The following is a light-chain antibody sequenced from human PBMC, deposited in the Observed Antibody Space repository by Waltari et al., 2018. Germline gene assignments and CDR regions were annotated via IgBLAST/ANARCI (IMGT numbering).Light chain of an antibody. CDR2: DAS. Sequence: EIVLTQSPGTLSLSPGERANLSCRASQRVSRALAWYQQNPGQAPRLLCYDASNRATGIPDRVSGSGSGTDFSLIISRLGPEDFAVYYCQHYVSLPVTFGQGTKVEIK. J-gene: IGKJ1*01. CDR3: QHYVSLPVT. V-gene: IGKV3-20*01. CDR1: QRVSRA.